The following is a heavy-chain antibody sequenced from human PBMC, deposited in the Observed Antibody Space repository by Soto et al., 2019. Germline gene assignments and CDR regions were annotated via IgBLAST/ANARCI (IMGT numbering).Heavy chain of an antibody. CDR1: GFTFSYYS. Sequence: SGGSLRLSCIGSGFTFSYYSMNWVRLAPGKGLEWVSSISKSSSIISRADSVKGRFTISRDNAKNSVYLHVDSLRVEDTAVYYCARDGSSYNGDWYNYWGMDVWGQGTTVTVSS. CDR2: ISKSSSII. V-gene: IGHV3-21*01. J-gene: IGHJ6*02. D-gene: IGHD6-19*01. CDR3: ARDGSSYNGDWYNYWGMDV.